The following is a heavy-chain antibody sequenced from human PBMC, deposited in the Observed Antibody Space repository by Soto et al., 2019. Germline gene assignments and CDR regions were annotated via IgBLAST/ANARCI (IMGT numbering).Heavy chain of an antibody. CDR3: ARSTTWAPNYYYSALDV. CDR1: GFIFSSYG. J-gene: IGHJ6*04. Sequence: QVQLVESGGGVVQPGRSLRLSCAASGFIFSSYGMHWVRQAPGKGLEWVAVISYDENNKHYADSVKGRFTISRDNSKNTLNLQRNSLRLEDRAGYYCARSTTWAPNYYYSALDVWGKGTTVTVSS. CDR2: ISYDENNK. D-gene: IGHD1-1*01. V-gene: IGHV3-30*03.